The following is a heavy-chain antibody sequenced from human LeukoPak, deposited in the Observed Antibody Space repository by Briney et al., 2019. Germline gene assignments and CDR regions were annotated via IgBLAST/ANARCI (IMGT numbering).Heavy chain of an antibody. CDR3: AMYPVGRDQLLTVDY. CDR2: IIPIFGTA. D-gene: IGHD2-2*01. V-gene: IGHV1-69*06. J-gene: IGHJ4*02. CDR1: GGTFSSYA. Sequence: WASVKVSWKASGGTFSSYAISWVRQAPGQGLEWMGGIIPIFGTANYAQKFQGRVTITADKSTSTAYMELSSLRSEDTAVYYCAMYPVGRDQLLTVDYWGQGTLVTVSS.